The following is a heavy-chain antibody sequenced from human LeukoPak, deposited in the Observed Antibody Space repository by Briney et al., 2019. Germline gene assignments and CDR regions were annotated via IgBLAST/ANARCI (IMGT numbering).Heavy chain of an antibody. CDR2: ISDSGDNT. CDR3: AKAYGGSFFDY. CDR1: GFTFSSYT. Sequence: GGSLRLSCAASGFTFSSYTMDWVRQAPGKGLEWVSGISDSGDNTQYADSVKGRFTISRDNSKNTLYLQMNSLRAEDTAVYYCAKAYGGSFFDYWGQGTLVTVSS. D-gene: IGHD1-26*01. V-gene: IGHV3-23*01. J-gene: IGHJ4*02.